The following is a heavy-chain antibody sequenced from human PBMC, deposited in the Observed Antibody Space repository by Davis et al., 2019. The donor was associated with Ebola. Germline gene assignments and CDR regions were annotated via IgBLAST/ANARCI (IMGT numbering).Heavy chain of an antibody. CDR2: IYYSGST. CDR1: GGSFSGYY. J-gene: IGHJ5*02. Sequence: MPSETLSLTCAVYGGSFSGYYWSWIRQPPGKGLEWIGYIYYSGSTNYNPSLKSRVTISVDTSKNQFSLKLSSVTAADTAVYYCAILKGGSWYPRGWFDPWGQGTLVTVSS. D-gene: IGHD6-13*01. V-gene: IGHV4-59*12. CDR3: AILKGGSWYPRGWFDP.